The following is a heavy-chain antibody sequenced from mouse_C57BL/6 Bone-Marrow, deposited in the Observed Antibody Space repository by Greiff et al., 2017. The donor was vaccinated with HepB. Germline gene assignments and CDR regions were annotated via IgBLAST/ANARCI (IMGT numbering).Heavy chain of an antibody. D-gene: IGHD1-1*01. CDR3: ARNGSSYYYAMDY. CDR1: GYTFTSYW. Sequence: QVQLQQPGAELVKPGASVKLSCKASGYTFTSYWMHWVKQRPGQGLEWIGNINPSNGGTNYNEKFKSKATLTVDKSSSTAYMQLSSLTSEDSAVYYCARNGSSYYYAMDYWGQGTSVTVSS. CDR2: INPSNGGT. J-gene: IGHJ4*01. V-gene: IGHV1-53*01.